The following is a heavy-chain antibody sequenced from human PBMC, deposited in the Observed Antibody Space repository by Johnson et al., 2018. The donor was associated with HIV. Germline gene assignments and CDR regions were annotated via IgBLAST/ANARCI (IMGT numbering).Heavy chain of an antibody. Sequence: QVQLVESGGGVVQPGRSLRLSCVASGFTFSSYAMHLVRQAPGKGLEWGTVISYDGNNKYYADSVKGRFTISRDNSKNTLYLQMNSLRAEETAVYYCARDWTASLLTSMAADAFDIWGQGTMFNVSS. CDR3: ARDWTASLLTSMAADAFDI. J-gene: IGHJ3*02. D-gene: IGHD5-18*01. CDR1: GFTFSSYA. CDR2: ISYDGNNK. V-gene: IGHV3-30-3*01.